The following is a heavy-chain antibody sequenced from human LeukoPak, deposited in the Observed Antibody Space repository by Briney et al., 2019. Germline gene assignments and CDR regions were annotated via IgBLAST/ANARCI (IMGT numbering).Heavy chain of an antibody. CDR2: IIPILGIA. CDR1: GGIFSRYA. CDR3: ERVYRSSWTSFDY. J-gene: IGHJ4*02. D-gene: IGHD6-13*01. V-gene: IGHV1-69*04. Sequence: SVKVSCKASGGIFSRYAISWVRQAPGQGLEWMGRIIPILGIANYAQKFQGRVTITADKSTSTAYMELSSLRSEDSAVYYCERVYRSSWTSFDYWGQGTLVTVSS.